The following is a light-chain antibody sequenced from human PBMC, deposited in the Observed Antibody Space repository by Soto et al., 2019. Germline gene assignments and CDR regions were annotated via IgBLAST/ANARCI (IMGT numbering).Light chain of an antibody. Sequence: DIQMTQSPSTLSASVGDRVTITCRASQSISSWLAWYQQKPGKAPKLLIYKASSLESGVPSRFSGCGSGTEFNLTISRLQADDFATYDGQQYNSYSPTFGQGTKLEIK. J-gene: IGKJ2*01. CDR2: KAS. V-gene: IGKV1-5*03. CDR1: QSISSW. CDR3: QQYNSYSPT.